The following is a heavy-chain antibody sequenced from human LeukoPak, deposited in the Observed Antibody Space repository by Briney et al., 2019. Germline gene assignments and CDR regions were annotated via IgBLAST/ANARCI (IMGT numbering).Heavy chain of an antibody. CDR2: IYYSGST. V-gene: IGHV4-59*01. Sequence: PSETLSLTCTVSGGSISSYYWSWIRQPPGKGLEWIGYIYYSGSTNYNPSLKSRVTISVDTSKNQFSLKLSSVTAADTAVYYCARVPPSDYGAYLFPDYWGQGTLVTVSS. D-gene: IGHD4-17*01. CDR1: GGSISSYY. CDR3: ARVPPSDYGAYLFPDY. J-gene: IGHJ4*02.